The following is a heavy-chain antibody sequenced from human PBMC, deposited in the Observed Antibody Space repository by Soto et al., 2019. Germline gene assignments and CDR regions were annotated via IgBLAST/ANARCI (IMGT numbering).Heavy chain of an antibody. CDR2: IYSGGST. CDR1: EFPFSSNS. J-gene: IGHJ4*02. Sequence: EVQLVESGGGLVQPGGSLRLPCPPSEFPFSSNSMSGSRRAQGRGLEWVSVIYSGGSTYYADSVKGRFTISRDNSKNTLYLQMNSLRAEDTAVYYCARAITGTTGYFDYWGQGTLVTVSS. CDR3: ARAITGTTGYFDY. V-gene: IGHV3-66*01. D-gene: IGHD1-7*01.